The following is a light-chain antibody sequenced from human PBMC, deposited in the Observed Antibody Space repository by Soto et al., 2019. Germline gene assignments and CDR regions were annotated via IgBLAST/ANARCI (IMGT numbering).Light chain of an antibody. CDR1: QSVSSNY. CDR2: GAS. V-gene: IGKV3-20*01. J-gene: IGKJ1*01. Sequence: ELVLTQSPGTLSLSPGERATLSCRASQSVSSNYLAWYQQKLGQAPRLLIYGASSRATGIPDRFSGSGSGTDFTLTISRLEPEDFAVYYCQQYGSSRWTFGQGTKVDIK. CDR3: QQYGSSRWT.